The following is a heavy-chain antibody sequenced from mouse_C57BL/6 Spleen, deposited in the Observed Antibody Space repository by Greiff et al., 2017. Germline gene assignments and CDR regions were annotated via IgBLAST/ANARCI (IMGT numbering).Heavy chain of an antibody. CDR3: AKIRSPYAMDY. CDR2: IWRGGST. V-gene: IGHV2-5*01. Sequence: VQRVESGPGLVQPSQSLSITCTVSGFSLTSYGVHWVRQAPGKGLEGLGVIWRGGSTDYNAAFMSRLSITKDNSKSQVFFKMNSLQADDTAIYYCAKIRSPYAMDYWGQGTSVTVSS. J-gene: IGHJ4*01. CDR1: GFSLTSYG.